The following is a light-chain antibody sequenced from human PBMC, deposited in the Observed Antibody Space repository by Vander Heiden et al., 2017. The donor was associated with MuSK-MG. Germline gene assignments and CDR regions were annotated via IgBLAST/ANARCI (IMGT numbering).Light chain of an antibody. V-gene: IGKV3-11*01. Sequence: EIVLTQSPATLSLSPGERATLACRASQSVSSYLAWYKQKPGQAPRLLIYDASHRATGIGARFSGSGDGTAFPLTIISRELEDFAVYYRQQPSNGHPELTFGGGTKVEIK. CDR1: QSVSSY. J-gene: IGKJ4*01. CDR2: DAS. CDR3: QQPSNGHPELT.